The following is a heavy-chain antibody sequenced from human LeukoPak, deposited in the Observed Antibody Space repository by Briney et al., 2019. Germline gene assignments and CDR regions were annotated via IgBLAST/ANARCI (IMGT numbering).Heavy chain of an antibody. V-gene: IGHV3-30*02. CDR2: VRYDGSNK. J-gene: IGHJ4*02. CDR3: AKDLFGWGKRGGSYQFDY. CDR1: GFTFSSYG. Sequence: GRSLRLSCAASGFTFSSYGMHWVRQAPGKGLEWVAFVRYDGSNKNYADSVKGRFTSSRDHSKNTLYLQMNSSKAQDRAVYYCAKDLFGWGKRGGSYQFDYWGQGTLVTVSS. D-gene: IGHD1-26*01.